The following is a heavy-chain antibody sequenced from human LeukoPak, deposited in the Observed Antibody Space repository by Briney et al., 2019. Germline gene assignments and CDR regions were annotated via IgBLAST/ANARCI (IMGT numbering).Heavy chain of an antibody. Sequence: TGGSLRLSCAASGFTFSSYGMHWVRQAPGKGLEWVAVIWYDGSNKYYADSVKGRFTISRDNSKNTLYLQMNSLRAEDTAVYYCARDYCGGDCYSSDYWGQGTLVTVSS. CDR2: IWYDGSNK. D-gene: IGHD2-21*02. J-gene: IGHJ4*02. V-gene: IGHV3-33*01. CDR1: GFTFSSYG. CDR3: ARDYCGGDCYSSDY.